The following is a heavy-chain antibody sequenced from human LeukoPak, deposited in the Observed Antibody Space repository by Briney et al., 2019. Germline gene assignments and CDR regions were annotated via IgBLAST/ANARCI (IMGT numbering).Heavy chain of an antibody. V-gene: IGHV1-46*01. D-gene: IGHD1-26*01. CDR1: GYTFIYYY. CDR2: INSSGGYT. Sequence: ASVKVSCKASGYTFIYYYIHWVRQAPGPGLEWMGVINSSGGYTNYAQKFPGRVSMTRDTSTTTVYLELSSLNSDDTAVYYCARDGAGNEPFDYWGQGTLVTVSS. CDR3: ARDGAGNEPFDY. J-gene: IGHJ4*02.